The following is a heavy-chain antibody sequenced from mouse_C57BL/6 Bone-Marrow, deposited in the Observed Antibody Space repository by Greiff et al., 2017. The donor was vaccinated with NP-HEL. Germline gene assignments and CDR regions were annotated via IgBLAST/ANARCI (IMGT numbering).Heavy chain of an antibody. CDR1: GYAFSSSW. V-gene: IGHV1-82*01. D-gene: IGHD2-1*01. CDR2: IYPGDGDT. J-gene: IGHJ3*01. Sequence: QVQLQQSGPELVKPGASVKISCKASGYAFSSSWMNWVKQRPGKGLEWIGRIYPGDGDTNYNGKFKGKATLTADKSSSTAYMQLSSLTSEDSAVYFCARHVNLFAYWGQGTLVTVSA. CDR3: ARHVNLFAY.